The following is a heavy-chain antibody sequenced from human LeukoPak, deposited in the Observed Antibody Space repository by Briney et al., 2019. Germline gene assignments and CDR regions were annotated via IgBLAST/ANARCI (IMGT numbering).Heavy chain of an antibody. J-gene: IGHJ5*02. CDR1: GGSISSYY. Sequence: SETLSLTCTVSGGSISSYYWSWIRQPPGKGLEWIGYIYYSGSTNYNPSLKSRVTISVDTSKNQFSLKLSSVTAADTAVYYCARDRSGYCSGGSCYPFWFDPWGQGTLVTVSS. V-gene: IGHV4-59*01. CDR2: IYYSGST. D-gene: IGHD2-15*01. CDR3: ARDRSGYCSGGSCYPFWFDP.